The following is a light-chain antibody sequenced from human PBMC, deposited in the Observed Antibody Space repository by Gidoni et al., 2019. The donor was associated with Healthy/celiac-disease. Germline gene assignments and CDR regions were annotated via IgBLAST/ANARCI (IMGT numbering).Light chain of an antibody. CDR3: QQSYSTPYS. CDR2: AAS. Sequence: DIQMTQSPSSLSASVGYRVTITCRASQSMSSYLNWYQQKPGKAPKLLIYAASSLQSGVPSRFSGSGSGTDFTLNISSLQPEDFATYYCQQSYSTPYSFGQGTKLEIK. J-gene: IGKJ2*03. V-gene: IGKV1-39*01. CDR1: QSMSSY.